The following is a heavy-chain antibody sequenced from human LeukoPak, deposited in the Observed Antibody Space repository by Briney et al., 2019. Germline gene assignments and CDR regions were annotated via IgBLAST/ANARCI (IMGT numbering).Heavy chain of an antibody. J-gene: IGHJ6*03. CDR1: GFTFSSYA. CDR2: ISYDGSNK. V-gene: IGHV3-30*04. CDR3: AREGGIPAGGHYYYYMDV. Sequence: PGGSLRLSCAASGFTFSSYAMHWVRQAPGKGLEWVAVISYDGSNKYYADSVKGRFTISRDNSKNTLYLQMNSLRAEDTAVYYCAREGGIPAGGHYYYYMDVWGKGTTVTVSS. D-gene: IGHD3-16*02.